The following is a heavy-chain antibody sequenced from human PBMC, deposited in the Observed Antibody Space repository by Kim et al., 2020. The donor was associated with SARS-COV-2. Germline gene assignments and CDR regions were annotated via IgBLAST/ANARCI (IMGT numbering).Heavy chain of an antibody. CDR1: GGSFSGYY. V-gene: IGHV4-34*01. D-gene: IGHD2-2*01. CDR3: ARNGIFSGYQLLSAGRGNWFDP. Sequence: SETLSLTCAVYGGSFSGYYWSWIRQPPGKGLEWIGEINHSGSTNYNPSLKSRVTISVDTSKNQFSLKLSSVTAADTAVYYCARNGIFSGYQLLSAGRGNWFDPWGQGTLVTVSS. CDR2: INHSGST. J-gene: IGHJ5*02.